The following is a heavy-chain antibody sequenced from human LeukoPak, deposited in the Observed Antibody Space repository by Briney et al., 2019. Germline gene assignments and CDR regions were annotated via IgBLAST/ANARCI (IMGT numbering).Heavy chain of an antibody. D-gene: IGHD5-18*01. V-gene: IGHV4-61*02. CDR2: IYTSGST. Sequence: KPSETLSLTCTVSGGSISSGSYYWSWIRQPAGKGLGWIGRIYTSGSTNYNPSLKSRVTISVDTSKNQFSLKLSSVTAADTAVYYCASGGRVDTAPFDYWGQGTLLTVSS. J-gene: IGHJ4*02. CDR3: ASGGRVDTAPFDY. CDR1: GGSISSGSYY.